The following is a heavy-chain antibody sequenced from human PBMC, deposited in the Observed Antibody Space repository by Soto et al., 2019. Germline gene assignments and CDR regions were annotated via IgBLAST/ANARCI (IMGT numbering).Heavy chain of an antibody. CDR3: ATPHLRGRQYDYRSPATASLYHSGLGV. V-gene: IGHV1-69*01. CDR1: RGTFNTSP. D-gene: IGHD3-3*01. CDR2: IARVFGMG. J-gene: IGHJ6*02. Sequence: QVLLAQSGAEVKKPGSSVKVSCQTSRGTFNTSPISWGRKAPDKGLGGVGAIARVFGMGNYAKQFQDSLNLTADESTTSVCMEVSRLTPEDTAVYFCATPHLRGRQYDYRSPATASLYHSGLGVWGQGTTVIVSS.